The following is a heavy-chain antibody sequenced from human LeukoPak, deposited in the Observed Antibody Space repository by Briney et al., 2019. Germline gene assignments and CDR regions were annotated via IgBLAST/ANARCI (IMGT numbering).Heavy chain of an antibody. CDR1: GFTFSNFW. J-gene: IGHJ4*02. CDR3: ATDQSVAGPTTADY. CDR2: INIDGSNT. V-gene: IGHV3-74*01. D-gene: IGHD1-26*01. Sequence: GGSLRLSCATSGFTFSNFWMHWVRQTLGKGLVWVSRINIDGSNTIHADSVKGRFTISRDNAKNTLYLQMNSLRAEDTAVYYCATDQSVAGPTTADYWGQGTLVTVSS.